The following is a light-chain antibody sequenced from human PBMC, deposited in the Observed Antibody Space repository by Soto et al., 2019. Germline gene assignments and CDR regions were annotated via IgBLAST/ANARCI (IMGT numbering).Light chain of an antibody. Sequence: EIVLTQSPGTLSLSPGERATLSCRASQSVSSSYLAWYQQKPGQAPRLLIYGASSMATGIPDRFSGSGSGTDFTLTISRLEPEDCAVYYCQQYCSSPKTFGQGTKVEIK. J-gene: IGKJ1*01. V-gene: IGKV3-20*01. CDR3: QQYCSSPKT. CDR2: GAS. CDR1: QSVSSSY.